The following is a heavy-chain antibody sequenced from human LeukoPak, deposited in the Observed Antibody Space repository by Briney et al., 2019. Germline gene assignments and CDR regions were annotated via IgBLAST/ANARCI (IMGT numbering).Heavy chain of an antibody. V-gene: IGHV3-11*04. D-gene: IGHD3-22*01. Sequence: GGSLRLSCAASGFTFSDYNMRWIRQAPGKGLEWVSSISRSGSTKYYADSVKGRFTISRDNAKNSLYLQMNSLRAEDTAVYYCARDSSGYSYPPYYFDYWGQGTLVTVAS. J-gene: IGHJ4*02. CDR3: ARDSSGYSYPPYYFDY. CDR2: ISRSGSTK. CDR1: GFTFSDYN.